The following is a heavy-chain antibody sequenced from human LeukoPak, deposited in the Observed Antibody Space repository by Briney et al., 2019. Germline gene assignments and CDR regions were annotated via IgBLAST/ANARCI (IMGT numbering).Heavy chain of an antibody. CDR2: IYYGGSS. CDR1: GGSISSSSYY. CDR3: ARDAGHQLSRRNYYAMDV. J-gene: IGHJ6*02. V-gene: IGHV4-39*07. Sequence: SETLSLTCTVSGGSISSSSYYWGCIRQPPGKGLECIGSIYYGGSSYYNPSLKSRVSISVDTSNNQFSLKVNSVTAADTAVYYCARDAGHQLSRRNYYAMDVWGQGTTVTVSS. D-gene: IGHD2-2*01.